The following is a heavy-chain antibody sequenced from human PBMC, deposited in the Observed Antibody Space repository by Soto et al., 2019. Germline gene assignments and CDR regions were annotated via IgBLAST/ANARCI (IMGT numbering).Heavy chain of an antibody. J-gene: IGHJ4*02. D-gene: IGHD2-2*01. CDR2: ISANGQGI. CDR3: AKDRDYPRDQFHY. Sequence: GGSLRLSCTASGFTFTYYAFIWVRQAPGKGLEWVSAISANGQGIYYADSVRGRFTISRDNSKNTVFLHMDSLRAEDTAVYYCAKDRDYPRDQFHYWGQGTLVTVSS. V-gene: IGHV3-23*01. CDR1: GFTFTYYA.